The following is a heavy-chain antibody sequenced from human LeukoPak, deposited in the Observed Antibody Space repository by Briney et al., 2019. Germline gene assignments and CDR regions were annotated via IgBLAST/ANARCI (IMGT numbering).Heavy chain of an antibody. Sequence: SETLSLTCVVSGYSIRNGGYWGWIRQSPGKGLEWIASMYNSVSIHYNPSLKSRVTILVDTSKNEFSLKMRSVTATDTAVYYCARNSSSGFFDYWGQGTLATVSS. CDR1: GYSIRNGGY. D-gene: IGHD6-6*01. J-gene: IGHJ4*02. CDR3: ARNSSSGFFDY. CDR2: MYNSVSI. V-gene: IGHV4-38-2*01.